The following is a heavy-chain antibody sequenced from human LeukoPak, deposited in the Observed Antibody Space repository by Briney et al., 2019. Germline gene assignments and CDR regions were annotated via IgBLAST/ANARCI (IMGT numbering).Heavy chain of an antibody. D-gene: IGHD2-2*01. Sequence: GGSLRLSCAASGFTFSSYGMHWVRQAPGKGLEWVAFIRYDGSNKYYADSVKGRFTISRDNSKNTLYLQMNSLRAEDTAVYYCAKSLEVVPAASDYWGQGTLVTVSS. CDR3: AKSLEVVPAASDY. J-gene: IGHJ4*02. V-gene: IGHV3-30*02. CDR1: GFTFSSYG. CDR2: IRYDGSNK.